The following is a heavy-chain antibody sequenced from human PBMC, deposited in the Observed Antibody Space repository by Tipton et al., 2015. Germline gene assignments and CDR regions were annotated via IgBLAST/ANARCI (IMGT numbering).Heavy chain of an antibody. J-gene: IGHJ4*02. CDR3: ASGYGYDFDY. CDR1: GGSISSGNYY. CDR2: IYYSGST. D-gene: IGHD5-12*01. V-gene: IGHV4-30-4*01. Sequence: TLSLTCTVSGGSISSGNYYWSWIRQPPGKGLEWIGHIYYSGSTYYNPSLKSRVTISVDTSKNQFSLKVSSVTAADTAVYYCASGYGYDFDYWGQGTLVTVSA.